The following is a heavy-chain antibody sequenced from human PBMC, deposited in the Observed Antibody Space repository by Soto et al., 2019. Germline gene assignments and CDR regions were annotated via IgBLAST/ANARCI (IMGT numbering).Heavy chain of an antibody. D-gene: IGHD4-17*01. V-gene: IGHV4-38-2*01. CDR1: GYSISSGYY. Sequence: SETLSLTCAVSGYSISSGYYWGWIRQTPGKGLEWIASIYHSGSTYYNPSLKSRVTISVDTSKNQLSLKLTSVTAADTAVYYCARGAATVTPGWFDPWGQGITAPVSS. J-gene: IGHJ5*02. CDR2: IYHSGST. CDR3: ARGAATVTPGWFDP.